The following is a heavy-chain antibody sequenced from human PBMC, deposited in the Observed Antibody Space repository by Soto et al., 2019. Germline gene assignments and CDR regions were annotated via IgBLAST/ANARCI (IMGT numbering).Heavy chain of an antibody. D-gene: IGHD2-21*01. CDR3: AQDRGWGVVSPSHDS. V-gene: IGHV3-23*01. J-gene: IGHJ4*02. CDR2: IRATGGQT. Sequence: EVQLLESGGGVVQPGGSLRLSCAASGFTFRNFVMSWVRQAPGEGVEWVSAIRATGGQTFYADSVKGRFTISRDNSKNMLYLQIDSLRDEDTALYFCAQDRGWGVVSPSHDSWGQGTLVTVSS. CDR1: GFTFRNFV.